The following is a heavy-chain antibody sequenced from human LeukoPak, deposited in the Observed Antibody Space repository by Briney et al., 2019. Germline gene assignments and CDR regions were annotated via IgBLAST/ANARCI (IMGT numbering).Heavy chain of an antibody. Sequence: SETLSLTCTVSGGSISSYYWSWIRQPPGKGLEWIGYIYYSGSTNYNPSLKSRVTISVDTSKNQFSLKLSSVTAADTAVYYCARAASGWSPSRYWGQGTLVTVSS. CDR1: GGSISSYY. D-gene: IGHD6-19*01. CDR3: ARAASGWSPSRY. CDR2: IYYSGST. V-gene: IGHV4-59*01. J-gene: IGHJ4*02.